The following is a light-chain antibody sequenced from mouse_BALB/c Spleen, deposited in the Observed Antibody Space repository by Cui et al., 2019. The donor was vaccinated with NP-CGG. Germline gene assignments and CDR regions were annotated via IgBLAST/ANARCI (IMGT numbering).Light chain of an antibody. V-gene: IGLV1*01. CDR3: ALWYSNHWV. CDR1: TGAVTTSNY. Sequence: QAVVSEYSALTISPGETVTVTSRSSTGAVTTSNYANWVQEKPDHLFTGLIGGTDNRAPGVPARFSGSLIGDKAALTITGAQTEDEAIYFCALWYSNHWVFGGGTKLTVL. J-gene: IGLJ1*01. CDR2: GTD.